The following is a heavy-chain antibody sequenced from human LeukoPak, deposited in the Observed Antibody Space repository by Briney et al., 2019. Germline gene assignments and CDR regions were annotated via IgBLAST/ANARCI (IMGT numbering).Heavy chain of an antibody. J-gene: IGHJ4*02. D-gene: IGHD5-24*01. V-gene: IGHV4-39*07. CDR2: IYYSGST. CDR3: ARDRWLQRNTNFDY. CDR1: GGSISSKSYY. Sequence: SETLSLTCTVSGGSISSKSYYWGWIRQPPGKGLEWIGSIYYSGSTYYNPSLKSRVTISVDTSKNQFSLKLSPVTAADTAVYYCARDRWLQRNTNFDYWGQGTLVTVSS.